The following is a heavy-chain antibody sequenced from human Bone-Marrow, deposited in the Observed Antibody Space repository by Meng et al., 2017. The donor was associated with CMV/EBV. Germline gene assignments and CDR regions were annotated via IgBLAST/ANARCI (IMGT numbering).Heavy chain of an antibody. Sequence: SETLSLTCAVYGGSFSGYYWSWIRQPPGKGLEWIGNIYYSGNTYYNLSLKRRVTISVDTSKNQFSLKLSSVTAADTAVYYCARTRITMIVGGAFDIWGQGKRV. CDR2: IYYSGNT. CDR1: GGSFSGYY. CDR3: ARTRITMIVGGAFDI. V-gene: IGHV4-34*01. D-gene: IGHD3-22*01. J-gene: IGHJ3*02.